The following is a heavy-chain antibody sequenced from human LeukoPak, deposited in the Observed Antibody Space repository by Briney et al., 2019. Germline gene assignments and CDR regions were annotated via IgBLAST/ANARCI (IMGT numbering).Heavy chain of an antibody. V-gene: IGHV3-30-3*01. Sequence: PGGSLRLSCAASGFTFSTYAMHWVRQAPGKGLEWVAVISYDGNNKYYADSVKARFTVSRDNSKNTLYLQMDSLRAEDTALYYCAGDNYGSDYWGQGTLVTVSS. J-gene: IGHJ4*02. CDR2: ISYDGNNK. D-gene: IGHD3-10*01. CDR1: GFTFSTYA. CDR3: AGDNYGSDY.